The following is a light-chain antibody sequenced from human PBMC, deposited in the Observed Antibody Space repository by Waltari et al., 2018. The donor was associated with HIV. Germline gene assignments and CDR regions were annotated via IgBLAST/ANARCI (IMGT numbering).Light chain of an antibody. J-gene: IGKJ3*01. CDR3: QQSYSGLT. CDR2: AAS. V-gene: IGKV1-39*01. CDR1: QTISTY. Sequence: IQMTQSPSSLSASLGDRVIITCRSSQTISTYVNWYQQKPGRAPNLLIYAASTLHDGVASRFSGSGSGTEFNLTINSLQVEDFAVYYCQQSYSGLTFGPGTKVDV.